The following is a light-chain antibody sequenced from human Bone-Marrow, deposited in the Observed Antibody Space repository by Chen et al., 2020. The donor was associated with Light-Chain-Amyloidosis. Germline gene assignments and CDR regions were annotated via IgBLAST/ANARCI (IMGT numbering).Light chain of an antibody. CDR3: QQYGSSPALT. J-gene: IGKJ4*01. V-gene: IGKV3-20*01. CDR1: QSVSSIY. Sequence: EIVLTQSPGTLSLSPGERATLSCRASQSVSSIYLAWYQQKPGQAPRLLIYGASSRATGIPDRFSGSGSGTDFTLTISRLETEDFAVYYCQQYGSSPALTFGGGTKVEIK. CDR2: GAS.